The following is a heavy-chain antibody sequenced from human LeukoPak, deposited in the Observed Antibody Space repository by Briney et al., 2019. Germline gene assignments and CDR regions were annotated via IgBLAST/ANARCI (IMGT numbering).Heavy chain of an antibody. Sequence: SENLSLTCAVYGGSFRGYYWGWVRQPPGKGLEWIGGINHSGSTNYNPSLKSRVTISVDTSKNQFSLKLSSVTAADTAVYYCARGRNKGYGSGSYWPYFDYWGQGTLVTVSS. CDR1: GGSFRGYY. CDR2: INHSGST. CDR3: ARGRNKGYGSGSYWPYFDY. J-gene: IGHJ4*02. D-gene: IGHD3-10*01. V-gene: IGHV4-34*01.